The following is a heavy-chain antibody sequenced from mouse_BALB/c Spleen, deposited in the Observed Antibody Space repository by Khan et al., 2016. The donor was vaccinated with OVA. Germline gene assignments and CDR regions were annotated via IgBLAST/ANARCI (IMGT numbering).Heavy chain of an antibody. CDR3: ARWFTY. Sequence: EVKLLESGPGLVKPSQSLSLTCTVTGYSITSDYAWNWIRQFPGNKLEWMGYINYSGSTTYNPSLKSRISITRDTSKNQFFLQLNSVTTEDTATYYCARWFTYWGQGTLVTGSA. CDR1: GYSITSDYA. J-gene: IGHJ3*01. V-gene: IGHV3-2*02. CDR2: INYSGST.